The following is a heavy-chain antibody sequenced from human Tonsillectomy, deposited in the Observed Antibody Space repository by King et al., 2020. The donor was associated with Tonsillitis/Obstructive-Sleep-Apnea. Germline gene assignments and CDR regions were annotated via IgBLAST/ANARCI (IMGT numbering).Heavy chain of an antibody. CDR2: ISGKGCRA. CDR1: GFTFRSDA. CDR3: AKEGYSSGWGYFDY. V-gene: IGHV3-23*04. D-gene: IGHD6-19*01. Sequence: VQLVQSGGGLVQPGGSLRLSCAASGFTFRSDAMRWVRQAPGKGLEWVAAISGKGCRAYYADSVKGRFTISRDNSKNTLYLQMNSLRAEDTAVYYCAKEGYSSGWGYFDYWGQGTLVTVSS. J-gene: IGHJ4*02.